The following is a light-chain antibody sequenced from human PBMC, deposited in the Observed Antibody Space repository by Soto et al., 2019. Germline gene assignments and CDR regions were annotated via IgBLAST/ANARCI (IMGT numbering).Light chain of an antibody. CDR1: QSVLYSSNNKND. CDR3: QQYYSSPWT. V-gene: IGKV4-1*01. Sequence: DIVMTQSPDSLAVSLGERATINCKSSQSVLYSSNNKNDLAWYHQKPGQPPKLLIYWASTRESGVPDRFSGRGSGTDFTLTISSLQAADVAVYYCQQYYSSPWTFGQGTKVEIK. J-gene: IGKJ1*01. CDR2: WAS.